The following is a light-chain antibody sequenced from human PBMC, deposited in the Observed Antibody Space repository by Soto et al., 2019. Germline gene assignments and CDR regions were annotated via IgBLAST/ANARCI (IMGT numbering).Light chain of an antibody. CDR1: QSVSGSY. CDR2: GSS. CDR3: QQYGSSAWT. Sequence: EIVLTQSPGTLSLSPGERATLSCRASQSVSGSYLAWYQQKPGQAPRLRIYGSSSRATGIPDRFSGSGSGTDFTLTISRLEPEDFAVYYCQQYGSSAWTFGQGTKFEIK. J-gene: IGKJ1*01. V-gene: IGKV3-20*01.